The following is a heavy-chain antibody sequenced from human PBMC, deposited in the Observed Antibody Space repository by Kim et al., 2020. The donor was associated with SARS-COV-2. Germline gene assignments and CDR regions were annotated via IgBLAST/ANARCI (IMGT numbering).Heavy chain of an antibody. V-gene: IGHV1-69*13. D-gene: IGHD2-15*01. CDR2: IIPIFGTA. CDR3: ARGRYCSGGSCVLFDP. J-gene: IGHJ5*02. CDR1: GGTFSSYA. Sequence: SVKVSCKASGGTFSSYAISWVRQAPGQGLEWMGGIIPIFGTANYAQKFQGRVTITADESTSTAYMELSSLRSEDTAVYYCARGRYCSGGSCVLFDPWGQGTLVTVSS.